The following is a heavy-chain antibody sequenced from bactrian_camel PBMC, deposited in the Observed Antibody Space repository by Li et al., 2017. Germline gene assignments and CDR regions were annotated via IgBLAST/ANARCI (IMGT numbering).Heavy chain of an antibody. D-gene: IGHD1*01. V-gene: IGHV3S40*01. CDR1: GFTFSSAV. Sequence: VQLVESGGGLVQPGGSLKLSCAASGFTFSSAVMSWVRQAPGKGLEWVSSIGGSTDYADSAKGRFTISTDSAKNTVYLQLNSLKTEDTAMYYCTNTFQYAPSLPFGSWGQGTQVTVS. J-gene: IGHJ6*01. CDR2: IGGST. CDR3: TNTFQYAPSLPFGS.